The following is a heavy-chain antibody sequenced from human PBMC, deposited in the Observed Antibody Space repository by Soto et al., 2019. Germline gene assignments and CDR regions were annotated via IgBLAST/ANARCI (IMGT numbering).Heavy chain of an antibody. CDR3: AWGIRSGSYYFDY. CDR1: GGSISSYY. CDR2: IYYSGST. D-gene: IGHD1-26*01. J-gene: IGHJ4*02. Sequence: SETLSLTCTVSGGSISSYYWSWIRQPPGKGLEWIGDIYYSGSTNYNPSLKSRVTISVDTSKNQFSLKLSSVTAADTSVYYWAWGIRSGSYYFDYWGQGTLVTVSS. V-gene: IGHV4-59*01.